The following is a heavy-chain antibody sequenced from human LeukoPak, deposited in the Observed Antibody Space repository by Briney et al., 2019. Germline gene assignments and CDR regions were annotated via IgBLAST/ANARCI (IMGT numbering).Heavy chain of an antibody. J-gene: IGHJ4*02. Sequence: GGSLRLSCAASGFTFSSYAMSWVRQAPGKGLEWVSAISGSGGSTYYADSVKGRFTISGDNSKNTLYLQMNSLRAEDTAVYYCARVPQQWLVCDCPDYWGQGTLVTVSS. D-gene: IGHD6-19*01. V-gene: IGHV3-23*01. CDR2: ISGSGGST. CDR1: GFTFSSYA. CDR3: ARVPQQWLVCDCPDY.